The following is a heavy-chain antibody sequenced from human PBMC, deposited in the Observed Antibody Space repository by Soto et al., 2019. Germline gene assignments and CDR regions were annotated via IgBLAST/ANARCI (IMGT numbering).Heavy chain of an antibody. D-gene: IGHD2-15*01. V-gene: IGHV1-2*02. CDR3: ARGAPSLPSDY. J-gene: IGHJ4*02. CDR2: ISPTNGGT. Sequence: QVQLVQSGAEVKKPGASVRVSCKASGYTLTDFFMHWVRQAPVQGLGWMGWISPTNGGTNYAQKFQGRVTMTRDTSISAAYMELSSLRSDDTAVYYCARGAPSLPSDYWGQGTLVTVSS. CDR1: GYTLTDFF.